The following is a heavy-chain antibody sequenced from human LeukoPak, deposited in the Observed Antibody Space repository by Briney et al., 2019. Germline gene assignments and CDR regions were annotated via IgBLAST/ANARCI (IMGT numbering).Heavy chain of an antibody. CDR3: ARRYYYDSSGYLGDAFEI. J-gene: IGHJ3*02. Sequence: ASVKVSCKASGYTFTGYYMHWVRQAPGQGLEWMGWINPNSGGTNYAQKFQGRVTMTRDTSISTAYMELSRLRSDEKAVYYCARRYYYDSSGYLGDAFEIWGQGTMVTVSS. CDR1: GYTFTGYY. V-gene: IGHV1-2*02. D-gene: IGHD3-22*01. CDR2: INPNSGGT.